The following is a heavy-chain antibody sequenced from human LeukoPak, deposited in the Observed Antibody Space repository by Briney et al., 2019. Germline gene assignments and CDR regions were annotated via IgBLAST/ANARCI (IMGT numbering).Heavy chain of an antibody. J-gene: IGHJ4*02. CDR2: INPNSGAT. Sequence: ASVKVSCKASGYTFTGYYMHWVRQAAGQGLEWRGWINPNSGATSYAQKFQGRVTMTRDTSISTAYMEQSRLRSDDTAVYYCAGDRWCSTSICYGDSRYHSDYWGQGTLVTVSS. V-gene: IGHV1-2*02. CDR1: GYTFTGYY. D-gene: IGHD2-2*01. CDR3: AGDRWCSTSICYGDSRYHSDY.